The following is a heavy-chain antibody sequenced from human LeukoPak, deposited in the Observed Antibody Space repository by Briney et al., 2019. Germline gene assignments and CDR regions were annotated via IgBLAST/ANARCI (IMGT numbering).Heavy chain of an antibody. CDR3: ARAAYCGGDCYSDWFDP. CDR1: GDTFTGYY. D-gene: IGHD2-21*02. CDR2: INPNSGGT. Sequence: ASVKVSCKASGDTFTGYYMHWVRQAPGQGLEWMGWINPNSGGTNYAQKFQGRVTMTRDTSISTAYMELSRLRSDDTAVYYCARAAYCGGDCYSDWFDPWGQGTLVTVSS. V-gene: IGHV1-2*02. J-gene: IGHJ5*02.